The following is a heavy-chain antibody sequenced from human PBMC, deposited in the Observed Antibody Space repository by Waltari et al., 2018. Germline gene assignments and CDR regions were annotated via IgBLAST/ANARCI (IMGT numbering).Heavy chain of an antibody. CDR1: GFTFSSYW. CDR3: ARVLYGRIDY. V-gene: IGHV3-74*01. CDR2: INTDGSST. Sequence: EVQLVESGGGLVQPGGSLRLSCAASGFTFSSYWMHWVRQAPGKGLVGVARINTDGSSTSYADSVKGRFTISRDNAKNTLYLQMNSLRAEDTAVYYCARVLYGRIDYWGQGTLVTVSS. J-gene: IGHJ4*02. D-gene: IGHD3-10*01.